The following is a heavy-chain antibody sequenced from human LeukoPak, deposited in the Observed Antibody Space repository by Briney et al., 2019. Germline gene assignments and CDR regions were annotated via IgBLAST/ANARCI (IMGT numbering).Heavy chain of an antibody. Sequence: PSETLSLTCTVSGGSISSSSYYWGWIRQPPGKGLEWLGSIYYSGSTYYNPSLKSRVTISVDTSKNQFSLKLSSVTAADTAVYYCARHGARDGSKDYYFDYWGQGTLVTVSS. D-gene: IGHD5-24*01. V-gene: IGHV4-39*01. J-gene: IGHJ4*02. CDR1: GGSISSSSYY. CDR3: ARHGARDGSKDYYFDY. CDR2: IYYSGST.